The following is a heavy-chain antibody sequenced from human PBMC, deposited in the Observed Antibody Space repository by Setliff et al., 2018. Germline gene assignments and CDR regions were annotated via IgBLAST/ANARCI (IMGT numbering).Heavy chain of an antibody. CDR2: INHSGST. CDR3: AGNNAHLEWLFAWFDP. J-gene: IGHJ5*02. CDR1: GGSISSGTYY. Sequence: SETLSLTCTVSGGSISSGTYYWSWIRQPPGKGLEWIGEINHSGSTIYNPSLKSRVTISVDTSKNQFSLKLTSVTVADTAVYYCAGNNAHLEWLFAWFDPWGQGTLVTVSS. D-gene: IGHD3-3*01. V-gene: IGHV4-39*07.